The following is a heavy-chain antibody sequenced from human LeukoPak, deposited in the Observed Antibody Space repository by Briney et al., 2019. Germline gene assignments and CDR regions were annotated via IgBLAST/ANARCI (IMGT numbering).Heavy chain of an antibody. CDR2: IDPSDSYT. CDR1: GYSFTSYW. Sequence: GQSLKISCKGSGYSFTSYWFSWVRKMPGKGLEWMGRIDPSDSYTNYSPSFQGHVTISADKSISTAYLQWSSLKASDTAMYYCASNSYEQKAMVSDYWGQGTLVTVSS. V-gene: IGHV5-10-1*01. J-gene: IGHJ4*02. D-gene: IGHD5-18*01. CDR3: ASNSYEQKAMVSDY.